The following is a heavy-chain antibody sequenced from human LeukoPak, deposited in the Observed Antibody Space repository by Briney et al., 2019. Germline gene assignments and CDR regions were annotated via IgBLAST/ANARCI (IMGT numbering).Heavy chain of an antibody. CDR1: GGSFSGYY. CDR3: ARARGSGWLPPRYFDY. Sequence: PSETLSLTCAVHGGSFSGYYWSWIRQPPGKGLEWIGEINHSGSTNYNPSLKSRVTISVDTSKNQFSLKLSSVTAADTAVYYCARARGSGWLPPRYFDYWGQGTLVTVSS. J-gene: IGHJ4*02. V-gene: IGHV4-34*01. CDR2: INHSGST. D-gene: IGHD6-19*01.